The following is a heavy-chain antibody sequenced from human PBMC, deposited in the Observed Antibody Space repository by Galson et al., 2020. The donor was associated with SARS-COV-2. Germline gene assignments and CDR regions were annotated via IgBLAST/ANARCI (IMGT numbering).Heavy chain of an antibody. V-gene: IGHV3-21*01. CDR2: ISTSSSSI. Sequence: GESLKISCAASGFTFRNYSMNWVRQAPGKGLEWVSSISTSSSSIYYADSVKGRFTISRDNAKNSLYLQMNSLRAEVTAVYYCARNTAYETWGGPGYYYFGMDVWGQGTTVTVSS. CDR3: ARNTAYETWGGPGYYYFGMDV. D-gene: IGHD3-16*01. J-gene: IGHJ6*02. CDR1: GFTFRNYS.